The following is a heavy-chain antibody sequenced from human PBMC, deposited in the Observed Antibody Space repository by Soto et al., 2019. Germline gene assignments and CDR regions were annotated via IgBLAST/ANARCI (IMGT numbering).Heavy chain of an antibody. CDR2: ISGSGGST. V-gene: IGHV3-23*01. J-gene: IGHJ4*02. CDR1: GFTFSSNS. CDR3: AKGGGQQPPRDYFDY. Sequence: GGSLRLSCAASGFTFSSNSMSWVRQAPGKGLEWVSAISGSGGSTYYADSVKGRFTISRDNSKNTLYLQMNSLRAEDTAVYYCAKGGGQQPPRDYFDYWGQGTLVTVSS. D-gene: IGHD6-13*01.